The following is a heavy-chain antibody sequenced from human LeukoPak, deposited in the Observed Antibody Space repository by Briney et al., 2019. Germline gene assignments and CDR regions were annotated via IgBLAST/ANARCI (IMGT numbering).Heavy chain of an antibody. Sequence: ASVNVSCKASGYTFTSYYMHWVRQAPGRGLEWMGLIAPSGGSTSNSQKFQGRVSMTRDTSTSIVYMELSSLRSEDTAVYYCARTSSYGRVNYFDYWGQGTLVPVSS. CDR2: IAPSGGST. V-gene: IGHV1-46*01. D-gene: IGHD4-17*01. CDR3: ARTSSYGRVNYFDY. J-gene: IGHJ4*02. CDR1: GYTFTSYY.